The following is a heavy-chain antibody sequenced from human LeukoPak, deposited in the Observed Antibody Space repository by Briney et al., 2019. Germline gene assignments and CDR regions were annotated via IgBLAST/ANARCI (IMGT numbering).Heavy chain of an antibody. Sequence: GGSLRLSCAASGFTFSSYSMSWVRQAPGKGLEWVSIIYSGGSTYYADSVKGRFTISRDNSKNTLYLQMNSLRAEDTAVYFCVRVGYSYGYGDWNHFDYWGQGTLVTVSS. CDR3: VRVGYSYGYGDWNHFDY. V-gene: IGHV3-66*02. J-gene: IGHJ4*02. CDR2: IYSGGST. D-gene: IGHD5-18*01. CDR1: GFTFSSYS.